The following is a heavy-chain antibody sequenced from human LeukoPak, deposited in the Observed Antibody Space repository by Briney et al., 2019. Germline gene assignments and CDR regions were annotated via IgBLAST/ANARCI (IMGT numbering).Heavy chain of an antibody. D-gene: IGHD2-15*01. CDR1: GYSFTSYW. J-gene: IGHJ4*02. CDR3: ARHPICSGGSCYSGVGDY. CDR2: IYPGDSDT. V-gene: IGHV5-51*01. Sequence: GESLKISCKGSGYSFTSYWIGWVRQMPGKGLEWMGIIYPGDSDTRYSPSFQGQVTISADKSISTAYLQWSSLKASDTAMYYCARHPICSGGSCYSGVGDYWGQGTLVTVSS.